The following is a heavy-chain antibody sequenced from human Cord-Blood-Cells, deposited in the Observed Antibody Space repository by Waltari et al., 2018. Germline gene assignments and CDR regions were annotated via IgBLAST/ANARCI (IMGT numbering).Heavy chain of an antibody. Sequence: QVQLVESGGGVVQPGRSLRLSCAAPGFTISSYSRHWVRQAPGKGLEWVAVISYDGSNKYYADSVKGRFTISRDNSKNTLYLQMNSLRAEDTAVYYCARDSTLGYWGQGTLVTVSS. CDR3: ARDSTLGY. CDR1: GFTISSYS. J-gene: IGHJ4*02. D-gene: IGHD3-16*01. V-gene: IGHV3-30-3*01. CDR2: ISYDGSNK.